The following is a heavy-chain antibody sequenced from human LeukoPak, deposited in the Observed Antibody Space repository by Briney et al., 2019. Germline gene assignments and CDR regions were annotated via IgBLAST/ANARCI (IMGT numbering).Heavy chain of an antibody. V-gene: IGHV1-69*06. CDR2: IIPIFGTA. J-gene: IGHJ3*02. D-gene: IGHD3-16*02. Sequence: ASVKVSCKASGGTFSSYAISWVRQAPGQGLEWMGGIIPIFGTANYAQKFQGRVTITADKSTSTAYMELSSLRSEDTAVYYCARDYPIYDYVWGSYRYGAFDIWGQGTMVTVSS. CDR3: ARDYPIYDYVWGSYRYGAFDI. CDR1: GGTFSSYA.